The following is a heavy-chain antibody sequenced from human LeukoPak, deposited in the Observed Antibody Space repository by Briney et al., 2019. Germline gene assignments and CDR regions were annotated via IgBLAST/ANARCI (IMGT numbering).Heavy chain of an antibody. V-gene: IGHV3-23*01. CDR1: GGSISPYY. CDR3: ARGGLGTYNVKSYDS. D-gene: IGHD3-10*01. CDR2: ISGTGEST. Sequence: PSETLSLTCTVSGGSISPYYWNWIRLPPGKGLEWVSAISGTGESTVYADSVKGRFTMSRDNSKITLYLQMNSLGVDDTAVYYCARGGLGTYNVKSYDSWGQGTLVSVSS. J-gene: IGHJ4*02.